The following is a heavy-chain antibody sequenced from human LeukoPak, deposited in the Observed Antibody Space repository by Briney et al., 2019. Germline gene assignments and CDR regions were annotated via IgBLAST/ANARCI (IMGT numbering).Heavy chain of an antibody. CDR2: ISYNGSNQ. J-gene: IGHJ5*02. CDR3: ARGGGHQFVSNNWFDP. V-gene: IGHV3-30*04. D-gene: IGHD3-10*01. Sequence: GGSLRLSCAASGFTFNSYAIHWVRQAPGAGPEWVAVISYNGSNQYYADSVKGRFTMSRYNSKTTLYLQMNSLGTEDTAVYYCARGGGHQFVSNNWFDPWGQGILVTVSS. CDR1: GFTFNSYA.